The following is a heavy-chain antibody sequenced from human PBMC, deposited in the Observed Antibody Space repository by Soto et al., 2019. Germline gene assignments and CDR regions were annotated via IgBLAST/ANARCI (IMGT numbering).Heavy chain of an antibody. Sequence: SETLSLTCTVSGASINNGAYFWSWIRQPPGKGLEWIGYIYYTGTTYYDPSLKSRVTISIDMSKNQFSLNLGSVTAADTAVYYCARDGWQGVDVWGQGTTVTVSS. CDR3: ARDGWQGVDV. CDR2: IYYTGTT. CDR1: GASINNGAYF. J-gene: IGHJ6*02. D-gene: IGHD2-15*01. V-gene: IGHV4-30-4*08.